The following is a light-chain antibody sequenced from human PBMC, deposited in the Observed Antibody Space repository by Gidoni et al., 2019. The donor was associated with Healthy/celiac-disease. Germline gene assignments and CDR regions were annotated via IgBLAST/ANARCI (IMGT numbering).Light chain of an antibody. CDR3: QKYNSYT. CDR2: KAS. V-gene: IGKV1-5*03. J-gene: IGKJ4*01. Sequence: DLQMTPSPSTLSASVGDRVTITCRASQSISSWLAWYQQKPGKAPKLLIYKASSLESGVPSRFSGSGSGTEFTLTISSLQPDDFATYYCQKYNSYTFGGGTKVEIK. CDR1: QSISSW.